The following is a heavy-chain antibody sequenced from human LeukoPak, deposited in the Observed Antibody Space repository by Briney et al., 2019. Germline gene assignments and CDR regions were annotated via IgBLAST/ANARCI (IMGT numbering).Heavy chain of an antibody. V-gene: IGHV3-7*01. CDR3: ARDGPAAGTYDAFDI. D-gene: IGHD6-13*01. J-gene: IGHJ3*02. CDR1: GFTFSSYW. Sequence: GGSLRLSCAASGFTFSSYWMSWVRQAPGKGLEWVANIKQDGSEKYYVDSVKGRFTISRDNAKNSLYLQMNSLRAEDTAVYYCARDGPAAGTYDAFDIWGQGTMVTVSS. CDR2: IKQDGSEK.